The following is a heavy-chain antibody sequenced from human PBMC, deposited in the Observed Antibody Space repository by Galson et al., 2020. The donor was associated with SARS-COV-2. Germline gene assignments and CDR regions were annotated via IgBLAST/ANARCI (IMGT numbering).Heavy chain of an antibody. Sequence: KMSGPTLVNPTQTLTLTCTFSGFSLSTSRVGVRWIRPPPGKALEWLALIYSDDDKRYSPSLKSRLTITKDNTKNQAVLTTTNMDPVDTATYYCAHRGIAVAGRRYFDYWGQGTLVIVSS. CDR2: IYSDDDK. V-gene: IGHV2-5*02. CDR1: GFSLSTSRVG. J-gene: IGHJ4*02. CDR3: AHRGIAVAGRRYFDY. D-gene: IGHD6-19*01.